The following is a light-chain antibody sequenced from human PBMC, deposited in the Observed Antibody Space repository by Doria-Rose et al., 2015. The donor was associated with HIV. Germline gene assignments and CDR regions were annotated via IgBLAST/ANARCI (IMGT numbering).Light chain of an antibody. J-gene: IGKJ3*01. CDR2: WAS. Sequence: TQPPESLGMSLGERATLNCKSNQSLLYTSKNYLAWYQQKPGQPLKLLIYWASTRQPGVPARFSGSGSGTDFTLTISSLEAEDVAVYYCQQYYDTPSFGPGTTVDIK. CDR3: QQYYDTPS. V-gene: IGKV4-1*01. CDR1: QSLLYTSKNY.